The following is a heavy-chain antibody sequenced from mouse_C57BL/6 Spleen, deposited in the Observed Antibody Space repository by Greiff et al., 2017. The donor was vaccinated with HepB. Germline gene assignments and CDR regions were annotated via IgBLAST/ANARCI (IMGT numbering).Heavy chain of an antibody. V-gene: IGHV1-55*01. CDR2: IYPGSGST. CDR3: AREAYYYGSSFDY. CDR1: GYTFTSYW. Sequence: QVQLQQPGAELVKPGASVKMSCKASGYTFTSYWITWVKQRPGQGLEWIGDIYPGSGSTNYNEKFKSKATLTVDTSSSTAYMPLSSLTSEDSAVYYCAREAYYYGSSFDYWGQGTTLTVSS. J-gene: IGHJ2*01. D-gene: IGHD1-1*01.